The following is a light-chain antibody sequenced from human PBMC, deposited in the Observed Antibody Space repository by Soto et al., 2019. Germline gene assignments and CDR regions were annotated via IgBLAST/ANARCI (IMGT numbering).Light chain of an antibody. CDR3: QQYGSSPRVT. V-gene: IGKV3-20*01. CDR2: GAS. J-gene: IGKJ5*01. Sequence: ELVLTQSPGTLSLSPGERASLSCRASQSVSSSYLAWYQQKPGQAPRLVISGASSRATGIPDRFSGSGSGTDFTLTISRLEPEDFAVYYCQQYGSSPRVTFGHGTRLEIK. CDR1: QSVSSSY.